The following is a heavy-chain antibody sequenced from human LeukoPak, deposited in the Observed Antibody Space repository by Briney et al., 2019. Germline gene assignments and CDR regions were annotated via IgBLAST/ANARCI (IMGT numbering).Heavy chain of an antibody. Sequence: SETLSLTCGVYGYSLTNHFWIWLHQPPGKGLEWIGEILHNRATNYNPSLKSRVTISVDTSKNQFFLKLSSVTAADTAVYYCARGPAAIHPWGQGTLVTVSS. CDR2: ILHNRAT. J-gene: IGHJ5*02. V-gene: IGHV4-34*12. CDR1: GYSLTNHF. CDR3: ARGPAAIHP. D-gene: IGHD2-2*01.